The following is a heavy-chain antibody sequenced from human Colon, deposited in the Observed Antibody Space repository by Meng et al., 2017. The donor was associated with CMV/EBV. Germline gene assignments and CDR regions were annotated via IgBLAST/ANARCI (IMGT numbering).Heavy chain of an antibody. Sequence: QLKLQEPGPGLVTPSGPLSLTCTGSGGSISSSTYYWGWIRQTPGKGLEWIGNIYYSGYTYYNPSLKSRLTISVDTSKNQFSLKLTSVTAADTAVYYCATDYGDYYFDRWGQGTLVTVSS. J-gene: IGHJ4*02. D-gene: IGHD4-17*01. CDR2: IYYSGYT. CDR1: GGSISSSTYY. V-gene: IGHV4-39*07. CDR3: ATDYGDYYFDR.